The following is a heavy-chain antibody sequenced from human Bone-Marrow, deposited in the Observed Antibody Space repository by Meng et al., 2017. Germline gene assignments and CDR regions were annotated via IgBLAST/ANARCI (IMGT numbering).Heavy chain of an antibody. CDR1: GGSFSDYY. D-gene: IGHD4-11*01. CDR3: ARGPTTMAHDFDY. V-gene: IGHV4-34*01. CDR2: INHSGST. Sequence: QGHLQQWGAGLLKPPETLSLTCVVSGGSFSDYYWSWIRQPPGKGLEWIGEINHSGSTNYNPSLESRATISVDTSQNNLSLKLSSVTAADSAVYYCARGPTTMAHDFDYWGQGTLVTVSS. J-gene: IGHJ4*02.